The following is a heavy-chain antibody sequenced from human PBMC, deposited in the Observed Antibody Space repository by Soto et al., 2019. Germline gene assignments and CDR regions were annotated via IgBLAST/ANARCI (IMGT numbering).Heavy chain of an antibody. CDR2: IYSGGST. CDR3: ARAIRSDTIFGVVPRGFDP. Sequence: PGGSLRLSCAASGFTVSSNYMSWVRQAPGKGLEWVSVIYSGGSTYYADSVKGRFTISRHNSKNTLYLQMNSLRAEDTAVYYCARAIRSDTIFGVVPRGFDPWGQGTLVTVSS. J-gene: IGHJ5*02. V-gene: IGHV3-53*04. CDR1: GFTVSSNY. D-gene: IGHD3-3*01.